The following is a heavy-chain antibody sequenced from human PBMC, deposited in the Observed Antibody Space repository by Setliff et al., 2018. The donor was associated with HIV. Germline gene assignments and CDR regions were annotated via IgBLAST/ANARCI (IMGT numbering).Heavy chain of an antibody. D-gene: IGHD2-15*01. CDR3: GVSGGSSPGY. Sequence: GGSLRLSCAASGFIFADHAMHWVRQAPGKGLEWVSGLTYNSDRIVYADSVKGRFTISRDNAKNTHYLQMTSLRPEDTAVYYCGVSGGSSPGYWGPGTLVTVSS. CDR2: LTYNSDRI. J-gene: IGHJ4*02. CDR1: GFIFADHA. V-gene: IGHV3-9*01.